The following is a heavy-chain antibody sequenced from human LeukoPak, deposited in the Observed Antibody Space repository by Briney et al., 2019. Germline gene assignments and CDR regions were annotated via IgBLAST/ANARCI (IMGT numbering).Heavy chain of an antibody. CDR3: ARDRNSGYDLYYYYGMDV. J-gene: IGHJ6*02. CDR1: GGSISSYY. CDR2: IYYSGST. V-gene: IGHV4-59*01. D-gene: IGHD5-12*01. Sequence: SETLSLTCTVSGGSISSYYWSWIRQPPGKGLEWIGYIYYSGSTNYNPSLKSRVTISVDTSKNQFSMKLSSVTAADTAVYYCARDRNSGYDLYYYYGMDVWGQGTTVTVSS.